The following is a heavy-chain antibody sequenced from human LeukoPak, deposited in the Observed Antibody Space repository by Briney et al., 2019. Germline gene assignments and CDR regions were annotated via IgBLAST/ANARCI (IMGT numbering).Heavy chain of an antibody. J-gene: IGHJ4*02. CDR2: IWSDGTNR. CDR3: AKDAQRGFDYSNSLDK. D-gene: IGHD4-11*01. CDR1: GFTFSHYG. V-gene: IGHV3-33*06. Sequence: GGSLRLSCATSGFTFSHYGMHWVRQASGKGLEWVAVIWSDGTNRYYGDPVKGRFTISRDNFQRTVYLQMDSLRAEDTAVYYCAKDAQRGFDYSNSLDKWGQGTLVTVSS.